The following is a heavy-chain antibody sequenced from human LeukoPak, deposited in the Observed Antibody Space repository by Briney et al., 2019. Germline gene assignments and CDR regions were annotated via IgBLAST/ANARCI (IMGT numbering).Heavy chain of an antibody. CDR2: IDRSSILI. CDR3: VRATTLAGTNELGMDY. CDR1: GLTFSSYY. Sequence: GGSLRLSCAASGLTFSSYYMNWVLQAPGKGLEWVSSIDRSSILIYYADSVKGRFTISRDNAKNSLYLQMNSLRAEDTAVYYCVRATTLAGTNELGMDYWGQGTLVTVSS. D-gene: IGHD2-15*01. J-gene: IGHJ4*02. V-gene: IGHV3-21*01.